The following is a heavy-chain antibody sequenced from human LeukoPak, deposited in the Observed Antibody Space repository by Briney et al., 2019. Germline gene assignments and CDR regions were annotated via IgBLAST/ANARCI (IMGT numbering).Heavy chain of an antibody. V-gene: IGHV4-34*01. J-gene: IGHJ5*02. D-gene: IGHD6-19*01. CDR2: INHSGSA. CDR1: GGSFSGYY. CDR3: ARSAGYSSA. Sequence: SETLSLTGAVYGGSFSGYYWSWIRQPPGKGLEWIGEINHSGSANYNSSLKSRVTLSIDTSKNQFSLILSSVTAADTAVYYCARSAGYSSAWGQGTRVTVSS.